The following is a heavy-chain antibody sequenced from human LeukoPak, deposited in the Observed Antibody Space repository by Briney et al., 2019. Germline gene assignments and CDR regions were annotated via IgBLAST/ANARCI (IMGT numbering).Heavy chain of an antibody. V-gene: IGHV4-30-4*01. D-gene: IGHD2-21*02. J-gene: IGHJ1*01. CDR3: ARLCGGDCPLPL. CDR1: GGSISSGDYY. Sequence: SETLSLTCTVSGGSISSGDYYWSWIRQPPGKGLEWIGYIYYSGSTYYNPSLKSRVTISVDTSKNQFSLKLSSVTAADTAVYYCARLCGGDCPLPLWGRGTLVTVSS. CDR2: IYYSGST.